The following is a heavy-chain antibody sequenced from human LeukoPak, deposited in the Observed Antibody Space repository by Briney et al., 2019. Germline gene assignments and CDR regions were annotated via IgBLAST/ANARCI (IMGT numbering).Heavy chain of an antibody. CDR2: IIPILGIA. Sequence: SVKVSCKAPGGTFSIYAISWVRQAPGQGLEWMGRIIPILGIANYAQKFQGRVTITADKSTSTAYMELSSLRSEDTAVYYCARAGGGAFDIWGQGTMVTVSS. CDR1: GGTFSIYA. CDR3: ARAGGGAFDI. V-gene: IGHV1-69*04. J-gene: IGHJ3*02. D-gene: IGHD1-1*01.